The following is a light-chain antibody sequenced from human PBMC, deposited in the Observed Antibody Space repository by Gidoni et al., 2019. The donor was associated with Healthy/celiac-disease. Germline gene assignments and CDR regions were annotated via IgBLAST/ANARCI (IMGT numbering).Light chain of an antibody. V-gene: IGLV2-14*01. CDR3: SSYTSSSTRV. CDR1: SSDVGGYNY. J-gene: IGLJ1*01. CDR2: EVS. Sequence: QSALTQPASVPGSPGQSITISCTGTSSDVGGYNYGSWYQQHPGKAPNLMIYEVSKRPAAVSTRFSGSKSGNTASLTISGLQAEDEADYYCSSYTSSSTRVFGTGTKVTVL.